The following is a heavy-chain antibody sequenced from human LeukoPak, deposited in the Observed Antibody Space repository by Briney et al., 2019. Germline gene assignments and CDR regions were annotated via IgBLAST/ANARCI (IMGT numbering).Heavy chain of an antibody. Sequence: GGSLRLSCAASGFTFSSYAMHWVRQAPGKGLEYVSAISSNGGSTYYANSVKGRFTISRDNSKNTLYLQMNSLRAEDTAVYYCAKDQTVWHSSSWSEGNWFDPWGQGTLVTVSS. CDR1: GFTFSSYA. D-gene: IGHD3-22*01. V-gene: IGHV3-64*01. J-gene: IGHJ5*02. CDR3: AKDQTVWHSSSWSEGNWFDP. CDR2: ISSNGGST.